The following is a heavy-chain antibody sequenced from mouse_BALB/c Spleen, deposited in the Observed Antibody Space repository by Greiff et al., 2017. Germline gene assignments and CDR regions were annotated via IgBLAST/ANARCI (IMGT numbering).Heavy chain of an antibody. CDR1: GYSFTSYY. Sequence: EVQLQQSGPELMKPGASVKISCKASGYSFTSYYMHWVKQSHGKSLEWIGYIDPFNGGTSYNQKFKGKATLTVDKSSSTAYMHLSSLTSEDSAVYYCARWVIFTTVGKTYFDDWGAGTTVTVAS. CDR3: ARWVIFTTVGKTYFDD. V-gene: IGHV1S135*01. D-gene: IGHD1-1*01. CDR2: IDPFNGGT. J-gene: IGHJ1*01.